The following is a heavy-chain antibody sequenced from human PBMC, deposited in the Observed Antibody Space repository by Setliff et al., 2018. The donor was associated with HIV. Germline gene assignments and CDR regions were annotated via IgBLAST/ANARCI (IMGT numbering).Heavy chain of an antibody. CDR2: IFDSGTT. D-gene: IGHD3-10*01. CDR3: ARQGGYNSPLMV. Sequence: SETLSLTCAVSGGSISSGGYSWNWIRQPPGKGLEWIGYIFDSGTTKYNPSVTSRVTISVDASKNQFFLQLISVTAADTAVYYCARQGGYNSPLMVWGQGKLVTVSS. CDR1: GGSISSGGYS. J-gene: IGHJ4*02. V-gene: IGHV4-30-2*01.